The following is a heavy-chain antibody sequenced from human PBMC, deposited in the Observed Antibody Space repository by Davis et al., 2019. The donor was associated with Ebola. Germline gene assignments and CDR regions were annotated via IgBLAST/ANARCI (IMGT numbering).Heavy chain of an antibody. J-gene: IGHJ3*02. CDR1: GGSFSGYY. Sequence: GSLRLSCAVYGGSFSGYYWSWIRQPPGKGLEWIGEINHSGSTNYNPSLKSRVTISVDTSKNQFSLKLSSVTAADTAVYYCAREEYYYDSSGYHRGAFDIWGQGTMVTVSS. CDR2: INHSGST. D-gene: IGHD3-22*01. CDR3: AREEYYYDSSGYHRGAFDI. V-gene: IGHV4-34*01.